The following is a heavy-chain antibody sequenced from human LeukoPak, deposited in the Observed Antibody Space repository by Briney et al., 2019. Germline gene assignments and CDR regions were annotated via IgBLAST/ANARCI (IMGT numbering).Heavy chain of an antibody. CDR3: ARRGTGDSAGYYFDY. V-gene: IGHV4-39*01. Sequence: SETLSLTCTVSGGSISSSSYYWGWIRQPPGKGLEWIGSIYYSGSTHYNPSLKSRVTISVDTSKNQFSLKLSSVTAADTAVYYCARRGTGDSAGYYFDYWGQGTLVTVSS. CDR2: IYYSGST. J-gene: IGHJ4*02. D-gene: IGHD7-27*01. CDR1: GGSISSSSYY.